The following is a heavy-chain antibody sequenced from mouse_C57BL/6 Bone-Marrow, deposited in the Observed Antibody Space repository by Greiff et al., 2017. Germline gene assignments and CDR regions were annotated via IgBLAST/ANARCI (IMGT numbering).Heavy chain of an antibody. D-gene: IGHD1-1*01. J-gene: IGHJ2*01. CDR2: IDPDNGDT. CDR1: GFTIKDDY. Sequence: VQLQQSGAELVRPGASVKLSCTASGFTIKDDYMHWVKQRPEQGLEWIGWIDPDNGDTEYASKFQGKATITADTSSNTAYLQLSSLTSEDTAVYYCTTTDGSSFYWGQGTTLTVSS. CDR3: TTTDGSSFY. V-gene: IGHV14-4*01.